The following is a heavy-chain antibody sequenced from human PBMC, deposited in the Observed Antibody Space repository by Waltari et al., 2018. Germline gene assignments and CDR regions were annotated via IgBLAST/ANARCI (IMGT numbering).Heavy chain of an antibody. CDR3: ARRDRDYYYYYMDV. V-gene: IGHV3-30*02. Sequence: QVQLVESGGGVVQPGGSLRLSCAASGFTFSSYGMHWVRQAPGKGLEWVAFIRYDGSNKYYADSVKGRFTISRDNSKNTLYLQMNSLRAEDTAVYYCARRDRDYYYYYMDVWGKGTTVTVSS. CDR1: GFTFSSYG. CDR2: IRYDGSNK. J-gene: IGHJ6*03.